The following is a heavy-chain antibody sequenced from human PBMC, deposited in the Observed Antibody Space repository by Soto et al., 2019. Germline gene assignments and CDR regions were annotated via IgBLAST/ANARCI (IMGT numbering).Heavy chain of an antibody. V-gene: IGHV3-23*01. D-gene: IGHD3-22*01. CDR2: ISGSGGST. Sequence: GGSLRLSCAASGFTFSSYAMSWVRQAPGKGLEWVSAISGSGGSTYYADSVKGRFTISRDNSKNTLYLQMNSLRAEDTAVYYCAKGGYDSSGYYLGNDYWGQGTLVTVSS. J-gene: IGHJ4*02. CDR1: GFTFSSYA. CDR3: AKGGYDSSGYYLGNDY.